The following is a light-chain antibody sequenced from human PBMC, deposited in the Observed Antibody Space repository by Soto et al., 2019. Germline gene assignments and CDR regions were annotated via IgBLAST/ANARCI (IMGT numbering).Light chain of an antibody. CDR1: SSDVGGYNY. CDR3: SSYTSSSPHHV. Sequence: QSALTQPASVSGSPGQSITISCTGTSSDVGGYNYVSWYQQHPGKAPKLMIYDVSNRPSGVSNRFSGSKSGNTASLTISGLQAEDEAEYYCSSYTSSSPHHVFGTETKATVL. V-gene: IGLV2-14*01. CDR2: DVS. J-gene: IGLJ1*01.